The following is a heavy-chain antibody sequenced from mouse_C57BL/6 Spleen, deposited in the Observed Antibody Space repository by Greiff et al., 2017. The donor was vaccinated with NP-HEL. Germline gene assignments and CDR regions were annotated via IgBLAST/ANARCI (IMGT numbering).Heavy chain of an antibody. CDR3: ASYYGSSYDWYFDV. CDR2: ISGGGGNT. J-gene: IGHJ1*03. CDR1: GFTFSSYT. V-gene: IGHV5-9*01. D-gene: IGHD1-1*01. Sequence: EVKLVESGGGLVKPGGSLKLSCAASGFTFSSYTMSWVRQTPEKRLEWVATISGGGGNTYYPDSVKGRFTISRDNAKNTLYLQMSSLRSEDTALYYCASYYGSSYDWYFDVWGTGTTVTVSS.